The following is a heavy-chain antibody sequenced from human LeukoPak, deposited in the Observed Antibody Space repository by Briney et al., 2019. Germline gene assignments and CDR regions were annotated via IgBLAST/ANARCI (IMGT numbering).Heavy chain of an antibody. CDR1: GFTFSSYE. Sequence: GGSLRLSCAASGFTFSSYEMNWVRQAPGKGLEWVSYISSSGSTIYYADSVKGQFTISRDNSKNTLSLQMNSLRPDDTAVYYCTRAGGLVRGVHYYYYMDVWGKGTTVTISS. CDR3: TRAGGLVRGVHYYYYMDV. D-gene: IGHD3-10*01. CDR2: ISSSGSTI. J-gene: IGHJ6*03. V-gene: IGHV3-48*03.